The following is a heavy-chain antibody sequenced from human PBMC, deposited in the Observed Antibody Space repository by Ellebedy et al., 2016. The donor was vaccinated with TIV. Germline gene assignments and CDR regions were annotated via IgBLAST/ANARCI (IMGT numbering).Heavy chain of an antibody. J-gene: IGHJ3*02. D-gene: IGHD2-21*01. Sequence: GESLKISCAASGFSISGHRMHWVRQAAGKGLVWVSHISSDGSDTSYADSVKGRFIISRDNAENTLDLQMSSLRAEDTALYYCARHSGGHGFDIWGQGTMVTVSP. CDR2: ISSDGSDT. V-gene: IGHV3-74*01. CDR3: ARHSGGHGFDI. CDR1: GFSISGHR.